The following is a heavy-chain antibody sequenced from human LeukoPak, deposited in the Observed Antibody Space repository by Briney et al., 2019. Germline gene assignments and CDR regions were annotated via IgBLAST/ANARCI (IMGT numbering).Heavy chain of an antibody. V-gene: IGHV3-21*01. CDR2: IGATQTYI. CDR3: ARDGPYGSGSYEAFDI. CDR1: GFTFATYT. D-gene: IGHD3-10*01. J-gene: IGHJ3*02. Sequence: GGSLRLSCTGAGFTFATYTFNWVRQAPGKGLEWVASIGATQTYIYYADSVKGRFTVSRDNAKNSLYLQMNSLRAEDTAVYYCARDGPYGSGSYEAFDIWGQGTMVTVSS.